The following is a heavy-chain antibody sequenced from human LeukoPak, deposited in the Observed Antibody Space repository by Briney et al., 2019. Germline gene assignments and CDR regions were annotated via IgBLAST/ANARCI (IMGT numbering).Heavy chain of an antibody. CDR2: ISSSSTYI. CDR3: ARDSTRFDY. V-gene: IGHV3-21*01. J-gene: IGHJ4*02. CDR1: GFTFSSYS. Sequence: PGGSLRLSCVASGFTFSSYSMNWVRQAPGKGLEWVSSISSSSTYIYYTDSMKGRFTSSRDNAKNSLYLQMNSLRAEDTAVYYCARDSTRFDYWGQGNLVTVSS.